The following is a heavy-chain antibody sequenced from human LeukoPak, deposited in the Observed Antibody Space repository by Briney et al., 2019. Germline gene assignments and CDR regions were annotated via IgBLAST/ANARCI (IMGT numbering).Heavy chain of an antibody. CDR3: ARDGGDIVATTNFDY. D-gene: IGHD5-12*01. CDR1: GFIFSGSA. J-gene: IGHJ4*02. Sequence: GGSLRLSCAASGFIFSGSAIHWVRQASGKGLEWVGRIKRKADSSATAYAASVTGRFTISRDDSKNTAYLQLNSLKTEDTAVYYCARDGGDIVATTNFDYWGQGTLVTVPS. CDR2: IKRKADSSAT. V-gene: IGHV3-73*01.